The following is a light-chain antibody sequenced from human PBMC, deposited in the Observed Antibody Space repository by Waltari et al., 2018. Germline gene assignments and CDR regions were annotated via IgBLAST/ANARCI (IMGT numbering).Light chain of an antibody. CDR1: RDYVHFA. CDR3: QTWGTGTYWR. V-gene: IGLV4-69*01. CDR2: VNSDGSH. J-gene: IGLJ3*02. Sequence: QVEMTQSPSASASLAASVKLTSTLNRDYVHFAIAWHQHQPEKGPRYLMRVNSDGSHIKGHGIPDRFSVSSSGAERYLTISGLQSEDEADYYCQTWGTGTYWRFGGGTKLTVL.